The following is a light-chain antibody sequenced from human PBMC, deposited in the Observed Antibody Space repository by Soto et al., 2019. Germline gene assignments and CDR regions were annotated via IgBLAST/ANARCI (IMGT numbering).Light chain of an antibody. CDR3: QQYGTSPQT. V-gene: IGKV3-20*01. CDR1: QSVSSY. J-gene: IGKJ1*01. CDR2: DTS. Sequence: EIVLTQSPVTLSLSPGERATLSCRASQSVSSYLAWYQQKPGQAPRLLIYDTSTRASGVPSRFSGSGSGTEFTLTISRLEPEDFAVYYCQQYGTSPQTFGQGTKVDIK.